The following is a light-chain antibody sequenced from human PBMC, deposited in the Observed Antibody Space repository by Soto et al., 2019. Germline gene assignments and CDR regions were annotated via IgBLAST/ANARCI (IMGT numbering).Light chain of an antibody. CDR2: SND. CDR3: AAWDDSLNGVV. J-gene: IGLJ2*01. Sequence: QSVLTQPPSASGTPGQRVTISCSGSGSNIGSNTVNWYQQLTGTAPKLLFYSNDQRPSGVPDRFSVSESGTSASLAISGLQSEDEADYYCAAWDDSLNGVVFGGGTKLTVL. CDR1: GSNIGSNT. V-gene: IGLV1-44*01.